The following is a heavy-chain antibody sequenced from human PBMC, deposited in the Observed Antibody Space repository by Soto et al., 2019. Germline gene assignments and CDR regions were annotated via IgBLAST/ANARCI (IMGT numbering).Heavy chain of an antibody. V-gene: IGHV3-53*01. CDR3: ERDHPATRHGMDV. J-gene: IGHJ6*02. CDR1: GFSFSGNY. Sequence: VCLRLSCAASGFSFSGNYMSWVRQAPGKGLEWVSVIYSGGSTNYADSVRGRFTISRDNSKNTLYLQMKSLRAEDTAVYYCERDHPATRHGMDVWGQGTTVTVSS. CDR2: IYSGGST.